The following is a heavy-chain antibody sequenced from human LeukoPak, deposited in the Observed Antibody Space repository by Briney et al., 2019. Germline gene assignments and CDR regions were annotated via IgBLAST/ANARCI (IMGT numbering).Heavy chain of an antibody. CDR1: GASISSGSYY. Sequence: SETLSLTCTVSGASISSGSYYWSWIRQPPGKGLEWIGEINHSGSTNYNPSLKSRVTISVDTSKNQFSLKLSSVTAADTAVYYCARQGLRGSGVWGQGTLVTVSS. CDR2: INHSGST. CDR3: ARQGLRGSGV. J-gene: IGHJ4*02. V-gene: IGHV4-39*01. D-gene: IGHD1-26*01.